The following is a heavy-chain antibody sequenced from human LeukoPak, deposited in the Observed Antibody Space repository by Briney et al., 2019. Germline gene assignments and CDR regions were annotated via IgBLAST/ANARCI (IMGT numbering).Heavy chain of an antibody. CDR1: GGSISSGHSS. Sequence: PSQTLSLTCAVSGGSISSGHSSWNWFRQPPGKGLEWIGYIYHSGSTYYNPSLKSRVTISVDTSKNQFSLKLSSVTAADTAVYYCARGDFWSGYSAFDYYYGMDVWGQGTTVTVSS. V-gene: IGHV4-30-2*01. CDR3: ARGDFWSGYSAFDYYYGMDV. CDR2: IYHSGST. J-gene: IGHJ6*02. D-gene: IGHD3-3*01.